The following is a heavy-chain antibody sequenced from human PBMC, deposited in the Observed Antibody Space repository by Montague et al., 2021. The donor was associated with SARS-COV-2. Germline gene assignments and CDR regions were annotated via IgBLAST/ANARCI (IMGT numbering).Heavy chain of an antibody. CDR3: ASLTLGYCSSTSCYSDWFDP. V-gene: IGHV4-34*01. Sequence: SETLSLTCAVYGGSVSGYYWSWISQPPGKGLEWIGEINHSGSTNYDPSLKSRVTISVDTSKNQFSLKLSSVTAADTAVYYCASLTLGYCSSTSCYSDWFDPWGQGTLVTVSS. J-gene: IGHJ5*02. CDR2: INHSGST. D-gene: IGHD2-2*02. CDR1: GGSVSGYY.